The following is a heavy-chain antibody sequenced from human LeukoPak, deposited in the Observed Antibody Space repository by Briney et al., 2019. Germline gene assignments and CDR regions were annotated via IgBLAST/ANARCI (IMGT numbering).Heavy chain of an antibody. CDR2: ISAYNGNT. V-gene: IGHV1-18*01. CDR3: ARSVTNSGSYYVDY. CDR1: GYTFTSYG. Sequence: GASVKVSCTASGYTFTSYGISWVRQAPGQGLEWMGWISAYNGNTNYAQKLQGRVTMTTDTSTSTAYMELRSLRSDDTAVYYCARSVTNSGSYYVDYWGQGTLVTVSS. J-gene: IGHJ4*02. D-gene: IGHD1-26*01.